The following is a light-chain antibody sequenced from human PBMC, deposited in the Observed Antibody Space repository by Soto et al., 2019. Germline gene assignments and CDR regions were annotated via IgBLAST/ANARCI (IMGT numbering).Light chain of an antibody. J-gene: IGKJ2*01. V-gene: IGKV3-15*01. CDR1: QSVSSN. Sequence: EIVMTQSPATLSVSPGERATLSCRASQSVSSNLAWYQQKPGQTPRLLIYGASTRATAIPARFRGSGSGTEFTLTISSLQSEDFAVYYCQQYNNWPQTFGQVTKLEIK. CDR3: QQYNNWPQT. CDR2: GAS.